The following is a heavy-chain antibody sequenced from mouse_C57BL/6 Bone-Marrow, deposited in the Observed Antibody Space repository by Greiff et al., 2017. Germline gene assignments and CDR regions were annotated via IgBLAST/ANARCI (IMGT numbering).Heavy chain of an antibody. CDR2: IDPSDSYT. J-gene: IGHJ3*01. Sequence: QVQLQQPGAELVMPGASVKLSCKASGYTFTSYWMHWVKQRPGQGLEWIGEIDPSDSYTNYNQKFKGKSTLTVDKSSSTAYVQLSSLTSEDSAVYYCARRRENVWFAYWGQGTLVTVSA. CDR1: GYTFTSYW. D-gene: IGHD3-3*01. V-gene: IGHV1-69*01. CDR3: ARRRENVWFAY.